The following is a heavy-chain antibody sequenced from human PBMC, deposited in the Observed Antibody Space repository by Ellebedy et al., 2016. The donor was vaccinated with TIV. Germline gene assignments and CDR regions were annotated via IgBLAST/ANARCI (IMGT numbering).Heavy chain of an antibody. J-gene: IGHJ4*02. V-gene: IGHV3-7*03. CDR1: GFSDSSYW. Sequence: GESLKISCAASGFSDSSYWMRWVRQAPGTGLECVANIKQDGSEYYYVDSVKWRFTIARDNAKNSLYLQMNRLRAEDTAVYYCARDIKLSSPVDYWGQGTLVTVSS. CDR3: ARDIKLSSPVDY. CDR2: IKQDGSEY. D-gene: IGHD3-16*02.